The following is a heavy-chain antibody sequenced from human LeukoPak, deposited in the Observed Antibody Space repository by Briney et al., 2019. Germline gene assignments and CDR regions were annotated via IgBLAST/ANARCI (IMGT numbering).Heavy chain of an antibody. Sequence: PSETLSLTCTVSGGSISSGNYYGSWIRKPAGKGLEWIGRIYTSGSTNYNPSLKSRVTISVDTSKKQFSLKLSSVTAADTAVYYCARSSYYYGADALDIWGQGTTVALSS. V-gene: IGHV4-61*02. D-gene: IGHD3-10*01. CDR3: ARSSYYYGADALDI. CDR1: GGSISSGNYY. J-gene: IGHJ3*02. CDR2: IYTSGST.